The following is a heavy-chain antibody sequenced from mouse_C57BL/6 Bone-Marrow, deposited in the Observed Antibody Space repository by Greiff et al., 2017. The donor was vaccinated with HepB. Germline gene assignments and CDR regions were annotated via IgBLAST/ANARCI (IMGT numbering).Heavy chain of an antibody. CDR1: GFTFSSYG. J-gene: IGHJ4*01. Sequence: EVKVVESGGDLVKPGGSLKLSCAASGFTFSSYGMSWVRQTPDKRLEWVATISSGGSYTYYPDSVKGRFTISRDNAKNTLYLQMSSLKSEDTAMYYCARHGSYYYGSSPLAMDYWGQGTSVTVSS. V-gene: IGHV5-6*01. CDR3: ARHGSYYYGSSPLAMDY. D-gene: IGHD1-1*01. CDR2: ISSGGSYT.